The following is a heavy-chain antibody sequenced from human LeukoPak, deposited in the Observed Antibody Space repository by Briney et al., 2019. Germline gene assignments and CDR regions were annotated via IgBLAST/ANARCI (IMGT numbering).Heavy chain of an antibody. D-gene: IGHD5-24*01. CDR3: AKSRGRGSFDP. J-gene: IGHJ5*02. V-gene: IGHV4-39*01. CDR1: GGSISNKNFY. CDR2: IYFTGST. Sequence: SETLSLTCTVSGGSISNKNFYWGWIRQPPGKGLEWVGSIYFTGSTYYHPSLESRVTISVDTSKNQFSLKVGSVTAADTAVYHCAKSRGRGSFDPWGQGTLVIVSS.